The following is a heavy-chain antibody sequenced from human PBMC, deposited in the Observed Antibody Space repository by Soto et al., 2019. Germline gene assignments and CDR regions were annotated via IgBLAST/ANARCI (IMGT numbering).Heavy chain of an antibody. CDR1: GGTFSSYA. D-gene: IGHD3-22*01. CDR2: IIPIFGTA. V-gene: IGHV1-69*13. Sequence: SVKVSCKAPGGTFSSYAISWVRQAPGQGLEWMGGIIPIFGTANYAQKFQGRVTITADESTSTAYMELSSLRSEDTAVYYCARDRGPYYYDSSGYYHWGQGTLVTVSS. CDR3: ARDRGPYYYDSSGYYH. J-gene: IGHJ5*02.